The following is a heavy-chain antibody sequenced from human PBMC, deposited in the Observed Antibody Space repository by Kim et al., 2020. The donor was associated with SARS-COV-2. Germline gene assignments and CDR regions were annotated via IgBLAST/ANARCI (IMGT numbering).Heavy chain of an antibody. V-gene: IGHV3-9*01. CDR2: ISWNSGSI. CDR3: AKDIERSSTSCCLDY. CDR1: GFTFGDYA. D-gene: IGHD2-2*01. J-gene: IGHJ4*02. Sequence: GGSLRLSCAASGFTFGDYAMHWVRQAPGKGLEWVSGISWNSGSIGYADSVKGRFTISRDNAKNSLYLQMNSLRAEDTALYYCAKDIERSSTSCCLDYWGQGTLVTVSS.